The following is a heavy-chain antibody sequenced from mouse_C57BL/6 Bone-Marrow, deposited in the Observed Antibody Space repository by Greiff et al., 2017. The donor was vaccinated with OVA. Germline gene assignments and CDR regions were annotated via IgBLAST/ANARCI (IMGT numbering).Heavy chain of an antibody. Sequence: ESGPGLVKPSQSLSLTCSVTGYSITSGYYWNWIRQFPGNKLEWMGYISYDGSNNYNPSLKNRISITRDTSKNQFFLKLNSVTTEDTATYYCARVRDYDGGPWYFDVWGTGTTVTVSS. D-gene: IGHD2-4*01. J-gene: IGHJ1*03. CDR1: GYSITSGYY. V-gene: IGHV3-6*01. CDR2: ISYDGSN. CDR3: ARVRDYDGGPWYFDV.